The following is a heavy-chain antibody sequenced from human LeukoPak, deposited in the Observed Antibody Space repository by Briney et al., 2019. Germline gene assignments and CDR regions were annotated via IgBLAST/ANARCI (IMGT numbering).Heavy chain of an antibody. CDR3: ARLTGYDWESSFDY. J-gene: IGHJ4*02. D-gene: IGHD5-12*01. V-gene: IGHV4-4*07. Sequence: GSLRLSCTASGFTFGDYAMSWIRQPAGKGLEWIGRIYTSGSTNYNPSLKSRVTMSVDTSKNQFSLKLSSVTAADTAVYFCARLTGYDWESSFDYWGQGTLVTVSS. CDR2: IYTSGST. CDR1: GFTFGDYA.